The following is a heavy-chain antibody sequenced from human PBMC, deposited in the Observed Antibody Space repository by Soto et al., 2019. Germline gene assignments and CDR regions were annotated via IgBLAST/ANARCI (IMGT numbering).Heavy chain of an antibody. V-gene: IGHV4-31*03. J-gene: IGHJ4*02. Sequence: SETLSLTCTVSGGSISSGGYYWSWIRQHPGKGLEWIGYIYCSGSTYYNPSLKSRVTISVDTSKNQFSLKLSSVTAADTAVYYCARDGGSSCTNGVCYIDWGQGTLVTVSS. CDR2: IYCSGST. CDR3: ARDGGSSCTNGVCYID. D-gene: IGHD2-8*01. CDR1: GGSISSGGYY.